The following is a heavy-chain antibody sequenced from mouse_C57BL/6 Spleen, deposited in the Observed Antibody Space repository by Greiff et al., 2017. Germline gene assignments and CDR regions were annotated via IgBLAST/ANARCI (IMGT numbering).Heavy chain of an antibody. CDR2: ISDGGSYT. CDR1: GFTFSSYA. D-gene: IGHD2-3*01. Sequence: VKLVESGGGLVKPGGSLKLSCAASGFTFSSYAMSWVRQTPEKRLEWVATISDGGSYTYYPDNVKGRFTISRDNAKNNLYLQMSHLKSEDTAMYYCARDPDDGYFDYWGQGTTLTVSS. CDR3: ARDPDDGYFDY. V-gene: IGHV5-4*01. J-gene: IGHJ2*01.